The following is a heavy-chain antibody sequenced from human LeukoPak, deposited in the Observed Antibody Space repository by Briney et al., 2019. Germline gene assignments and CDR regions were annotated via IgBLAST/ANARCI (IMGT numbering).Heavy chain of an antibody. CDR1: GFTFSSYA. Sequence: GGSLRLSCAASGFTFSSYAMSWVRQAPGKGLEWVSAISGSGGSTYYADSVKGRFTISRDNSKNTLYLQMNSLRAEDTALYYCAKYGGTYSMXXXLDSWGQGALVTVSS. CDR3: AKYGGTYSMXXXLDS. V-gene: IGHV3-23*01. J-gene: IGHJ4*02. CDR2: ISGSGGST. D-gene: IGHD1-26*01.